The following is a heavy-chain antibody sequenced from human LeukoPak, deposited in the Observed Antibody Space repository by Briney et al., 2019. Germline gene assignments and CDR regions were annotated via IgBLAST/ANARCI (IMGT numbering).Heavy chain of an antibody. CDR2: ISSSSSYI. CDR3: ARDGRRRDYCDSGSCYWYFDL. V-gene: IGHV3-21*01. Sequence: GGSLRLSCAASGFSFSSYTMNWVRQAPGKGLEWVSSISSSSSYIYYADSLKGLFTISRDNAKNSLYLQMNSLRAEDTAVYYCARDGRRRDYCDSGSCYWYFDLWGRGTLVTVSS. J-gene: IGHJ2*01. CDR1: GFSFSSYT. D-gene: IGHD2-15*01.